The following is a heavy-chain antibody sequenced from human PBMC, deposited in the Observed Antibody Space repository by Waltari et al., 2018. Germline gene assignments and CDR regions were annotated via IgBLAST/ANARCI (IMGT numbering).Heavy chain of an antibody. Sequence: QVQLVQSGAEVKNLGASVRVSCQASGYSFSDHHMHWVRQAPGQGLEWVGWISPNKGDTNYARRLQGWVTMTSDSSISTAYMELNRLRSDDTAVYYCARGGYSYGYGMDVWGQGTTVIVSS. CDR2: ISPNKGDT. J-gene: IGHJ6*02. D-gene: IGHD5-12*01. CDR3: ARGGYSYGYGMDV. V-gene: IGHV1-2*04. CDR1: GYSFSDHH.